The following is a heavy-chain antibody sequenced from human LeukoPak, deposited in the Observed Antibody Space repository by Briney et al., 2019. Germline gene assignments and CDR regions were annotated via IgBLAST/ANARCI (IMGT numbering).Heavy chain of an antibody. Sequence: SVKVSCKASGGTFSSYAISWVRQAPGQGLEWMGGIIPIFGTANYAQKFQGRVTITADESTSTAYMELSSLRSDDTAVYYCTSDTYYYDSTGLGHWFDPWGQGTLVTVSS. D-gene: IGHD3-22*01. J-gene: IGHJ5*02. CDR1: GGTFSSYA. CDR2: IIPIFGTA. V-gene: IGHV1-69*01. CDR3: TSDTYYYDSTGLGHWFDP.